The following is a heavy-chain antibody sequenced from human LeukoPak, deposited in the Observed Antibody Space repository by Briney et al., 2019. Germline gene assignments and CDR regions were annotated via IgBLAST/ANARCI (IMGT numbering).Heavy chain of an antibody. D-gene: IGHD4-17*01. Sequence: ASVKVSCKASGYTFTSYDINWARQATGQGLEWMGWMNPNSGNTGYAQKFQGRVTMTRNTSISTAYMELSSLRSEDTAVYYCARGRRGGDYVSGVGLMDVWGQGTTVTVSS. CDR3: ARGRRGGDYVSGVGLMDV. CDR1: GYTFTSYD. CDR2: MNPNSGNT. J-gene: IGHJ6*02. V-gene: IGHV1-8*01.